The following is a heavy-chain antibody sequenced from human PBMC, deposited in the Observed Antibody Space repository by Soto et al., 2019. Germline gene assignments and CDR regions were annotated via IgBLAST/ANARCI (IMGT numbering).Heavy chain of an antibody. V-gene: IGHV3-30-3*01. CDR2: ISYDGSNK. Sequence: GGSLRLSCAASGFTFSSYAMHWVRQAPGKGLEWVAVISYDGSNKYYADSVKGRFTISRDNSKNTLYLQMNSLRAEDTAVYYCARSGSIAAAGNYYYYYGMDVWGQGTTVTVS. CDR1: GFTFSSYA. CDR3: ARSGSIAAAGNYYYYYGMDV. J-gene: IGHJ6*02. D-gene: IGHD6-13*01.